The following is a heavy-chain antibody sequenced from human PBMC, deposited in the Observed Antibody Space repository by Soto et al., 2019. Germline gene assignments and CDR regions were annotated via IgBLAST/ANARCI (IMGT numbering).Heavy chain of an antibody. V-gene: IGHV3-23*01. CDR2: ISGSGSST. Sequence: GGSLRLSCAASGFTFSNYAMSWVRQAPGKGPEWVSGISGSGSSTYYADSVKGRFTISRDNSKNTLYLQMNSLRAEDTAVYYCADLVSFHYWGQGTLVTVSS. J-gene: IGHJ4*02. D-gene: IGHD6-6*01. CDR1: GFTFSNYA. CDR3: ADLVSFHY.